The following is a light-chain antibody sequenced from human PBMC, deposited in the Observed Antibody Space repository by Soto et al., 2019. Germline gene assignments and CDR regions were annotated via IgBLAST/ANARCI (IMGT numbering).Light chain of an antibody. V-gene: IGKV1-5*01. CDR1: QSISNW. Sequence: DIRMTQSPSTLSASVGDRVTITCRASQSISNWLAWYQQKPGKAPKLLIYDASSLERGVPSRFSGSAFGTEFTLTISSLQPDDFATYYYQHYETYPITFGQGTRLDI. CDR3: QHYETYPIT. CDR2: DAS. J-gene: IGKJ5*01.